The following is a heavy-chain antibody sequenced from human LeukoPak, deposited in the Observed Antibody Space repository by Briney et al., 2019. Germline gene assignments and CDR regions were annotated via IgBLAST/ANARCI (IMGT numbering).Heavy chain of an antibody. Sequence: PSETLSLTCTVSGGSISSYYWSWIRQPPGKGLEWIGYLYYSGSTNYNPSLKSRVTISVDTSKNQFSLKLSSVTAADTAVYYCARNGAVDWDAEYAFDIWGQGTWVTVSS. D-gene: IGHD3/OR15-3a*01. J-gene: IGHJ3*02. CDR1: GGSISSYY. V-gene: IGHV4-59*01. CDR2: LYYSGST. CDR3: ARNGAVDWDAEYAFDI.